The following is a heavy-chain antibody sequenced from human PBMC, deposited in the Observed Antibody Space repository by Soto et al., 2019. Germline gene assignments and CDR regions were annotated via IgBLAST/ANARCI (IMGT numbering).Heavy chain of an antibody. V-gene: IGHV4-39*01. CDR3: ASPKVAFYNWFDP. Sequence: QLQLQESGPGLVKPSETLSLTCTVSGGSISSSSYYWGWIRQPPGKGLEWIGSIYYSGSTYYNPSLKSRVTISEDTSKNQFSLKLSFVTAADTAVYYCASPKVAFYNWFDPWGQGTLVAVSS. CDR2: IYYSGST. J-gene: IGHJ5*02. CDR1: GGSISSSSYY. D-gene: IGHD3-3*02.